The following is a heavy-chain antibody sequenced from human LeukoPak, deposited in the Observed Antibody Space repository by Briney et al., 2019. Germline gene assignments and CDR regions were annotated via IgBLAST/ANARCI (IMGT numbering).Heavy chain of an antibody. V-gene: IGHV4-61*01. Sequence: PSETLSLTCTVSGGSISSSCYYWSWIRQPPGKGLEWIGYISYSGSTNYNPSLKSRVTISVDTSKNQFSLRLSSVTAADTAVYYCARTAYTYGYKYYFDYWGQGTLVTVSS. CDR3: ARTAYTYGYKYYFDY. CDR2: ISYSGST. CDR1: GGSISSSCYY. D-gene: IGHD5-18*01. J-gene: IGHJ4*02.